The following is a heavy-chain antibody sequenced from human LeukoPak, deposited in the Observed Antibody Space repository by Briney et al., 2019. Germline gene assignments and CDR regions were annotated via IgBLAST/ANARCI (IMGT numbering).Heavy chain of an antibody. Sequence: GGSLRLSCAASGFTFSSYEMHWVRQAPGKGLEWVSYISSSGSTIYYADSVKGRFTISRDNSKSTLYLQMNSLRAEDTAVYYCAKENQLLHDAFDIWGQGAMATVSS. V-gene: IGHV3-48*03. J-gene: IGHJ3*02. CDR1: GFTFSSYE. CDR2: ISSSGSTI. CDR3: AKENQLLHDAFDI. D-gene: IGHD2-2*01.